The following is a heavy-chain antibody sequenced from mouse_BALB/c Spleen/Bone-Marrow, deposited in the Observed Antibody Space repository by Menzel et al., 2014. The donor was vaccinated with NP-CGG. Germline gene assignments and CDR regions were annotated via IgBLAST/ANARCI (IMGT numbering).Heavy chain of an antibody. Sequence: EVKLVESGGGSAQPGGSLKLSCAAYGFTFSSYGMSWVRQTPDKMLELVASINSNGGSTYYPDSVKGRVTISRDNDKNTLYLQISRLKSEDTAMYYCVRGNYGKNVEYFDFWGQGTPLTVSS. V-gene: IGHV5-6-3*01. D-gene: IGHD2-1*01. J-gene: IGHJ2*01. CDR2: INSNGGST. CDR1: GFTFSSYG. CDR3: VRGNYGKNVEYFDF.